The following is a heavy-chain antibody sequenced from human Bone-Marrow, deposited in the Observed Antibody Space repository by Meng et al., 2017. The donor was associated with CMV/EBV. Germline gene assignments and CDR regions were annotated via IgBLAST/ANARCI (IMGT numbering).Heavy chain of an antibody. V-gene: IGHV4-38-2*02. CDR3: ARVGVYGYEVTYDAFDI. D-gene: IGHD5-18*01. CDR1: GYSISSGYY. CDR2: IYHSGNS. Sequence: SETLSLTCTVSGYSISSGYYWGWIRQPPGKGLEWIGSIYHSGNSYYNPSLKSRVTVSEDTSKHQFSLSLSSVAAEDTAVYYCARVGVYGYEVTYDAFDIWGQGTMVTVSS. J-gene: IGHJ3*02.